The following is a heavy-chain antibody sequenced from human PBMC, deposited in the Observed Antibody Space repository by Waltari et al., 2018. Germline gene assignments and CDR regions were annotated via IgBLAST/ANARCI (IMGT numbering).Heavy chain of an antibody. CDR3: ARGATLEWLLSAVGRAEYFQH. CDR2: INHSGST. CDR1: GGSFSGYY. J-gene: IGHJ1*01. V-gene: IGHV4-34*01. Sequence: QVQLQQWGAGLLKPSETLSLTCAVYGGSFSGYYWSWIRQPPGKGLEWIGEINHSGSTNYNPSLKSRVTISVDTSKNQFSLKLSSVTAAATAVYYCARGATLEWLLSAVGRAEYFQHWGQGTLVTVSS. D-gene: IGHD3-3*01.